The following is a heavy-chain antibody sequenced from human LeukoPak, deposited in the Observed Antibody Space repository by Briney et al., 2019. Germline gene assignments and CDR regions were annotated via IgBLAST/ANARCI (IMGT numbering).Heavy chain of an antibody. CDR3: ARHAHDYYGSGSYYNFDY. J-gene: IGHJ4*02. CDR2: IYYSGST. CDR1: GGSISSSSYY. Sequence: KTSETLSLTCTVSGGSISSSSYYWGWIRQPPGKGLEWIGSIYYSGSTYYNPSLKSRVTISVDTSKNQFSLKLSSVTAADTAVYYCARHAHDYYGSGSYYNFDYWGQGTLVTVSS. D-gene: IGHD3-10*01. V-gene: IGHV4-39*01.